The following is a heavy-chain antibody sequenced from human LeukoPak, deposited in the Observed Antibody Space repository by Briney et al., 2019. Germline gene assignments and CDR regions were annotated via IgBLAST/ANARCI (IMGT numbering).Heavy chain of an antibody. Sequence: GGSLRLSCAASGFTFSSYAMSWVRQAPGKGLEWVSAISGSGGSTYYVDSVKGRFTISRDNSKNTLYLQMNSLRAEDTAFYCCAKDRGYSSSWYFSDYWGQGTLVTVSS. D-gene: IGHD6-13*01. V-gene: IGHV3-23*01. J-gene: IGHJ4*02. CDR2: ISGSGGST. CDR3: AKDRGYSSSWYFSDY. CDR1: GFTFSSYA.